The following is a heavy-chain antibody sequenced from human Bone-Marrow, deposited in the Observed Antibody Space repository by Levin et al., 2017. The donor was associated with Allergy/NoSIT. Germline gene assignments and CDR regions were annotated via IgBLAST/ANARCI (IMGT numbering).Heavy chain of an antibody. D-gene: IGHD3-10*01. Sequence: GGSLRLSCAASGFTFSSYAMSWVRQAPGKGLEWVSAISGSGGSTYYADSVKGRFTISRDNSKNTLYLQMNSLRAEDTAVYYCAGYGSGSSDFDYWGQGTLVTVSS. CDR3: AGYGSGSSDFDY. CDR1: GFTFSSYA. CDR2: ISGSGGST. J-gene: IGHJ4*02. V-gene: IGHV3-23*01.